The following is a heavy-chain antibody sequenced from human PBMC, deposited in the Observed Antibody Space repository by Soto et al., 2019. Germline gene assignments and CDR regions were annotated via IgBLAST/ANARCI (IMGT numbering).Heavy chain of an antibody. V-gene: IGHV4-59*08. CDR1: GGSISSYY. J-gene: IGHJ3*02. D-gene: IGHD3-3*01. CDR2: IYYSGST. CDR3: ARLYFYFIWSGYQDAFDI. Sequence: SETLSLTCTVSGGSISSYYWSWIRQPPGKGLEWIGYIYYSGSTNYNPSLKSRVTISVDTSKNQFSLKLSSVTAADTAVYYCARLYFYFIWSGYQDAFDIWGQGTMVTVSS.